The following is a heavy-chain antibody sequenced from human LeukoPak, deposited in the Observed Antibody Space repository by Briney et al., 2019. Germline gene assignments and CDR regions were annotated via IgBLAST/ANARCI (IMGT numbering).Heavy chain of an antibody. D-gene: IGHD3-22*01. V-gene: IGHV1-46*01. CDR1: GYTFTSYY. J-gene: IGHJ4*02. Sequence: ASVKVSCKASGYTFTSYYMHWVRQAPGQGLEWMGIINPSGGSTSYAQKFQGRVTMTEDTSTDTAYMELSSLRSEDTAVYYCATVYDSSGSYDYWGQGTLVTVSS. CDR2: INPSGGST. CDR3: ATVYDSSGSYDY.